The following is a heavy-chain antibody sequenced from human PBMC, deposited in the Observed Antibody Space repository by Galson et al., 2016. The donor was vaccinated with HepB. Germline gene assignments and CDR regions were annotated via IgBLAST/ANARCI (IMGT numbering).Heavy chain of an antibody. Sequence: SLRLSCAASGFTFSRAWMNWVRQAPRKGLEWVAVISYDGSNTYYADSVKGRFTISRDNSKNTLYLQMNSLRAEDTAVYYCARDNYYYGMDVWGQGTTVTVSS. CDR2: ISYDGSNT. CDR3: ARDNYYYGMDV. V-gene: IGHV3-30*03. CDR1: GFTFSRAW. J-gene: IGHJ6*02.